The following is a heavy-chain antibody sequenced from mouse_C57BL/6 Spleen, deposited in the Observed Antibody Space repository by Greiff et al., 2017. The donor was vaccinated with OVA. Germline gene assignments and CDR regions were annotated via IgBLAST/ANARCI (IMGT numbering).Heavy chain of an antibody. J-gene: IGHJ3*01. D-gene: IGHD1-1*01. V-gene: IGHV1-47*01. CDR1: GYTFTTYP. Sequence: QVQLKQSGAELVKPGASVKMSCKASGYTFTTYPIEWMKQNHGKSLEWIGNFHSYNDDTKYNEKFKGKATLTVEKSSSTVYLELSRLTSDDSAVYYCARRYYGSSYGFAYWAQGTLVTVSA. CDR3: ARRYYGSSYGFAY. CDR2: FHSYNDDT.